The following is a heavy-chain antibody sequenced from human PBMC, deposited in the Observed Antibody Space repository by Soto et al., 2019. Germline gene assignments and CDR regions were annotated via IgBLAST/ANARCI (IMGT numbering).Heavy chain of an antibody. D-gene: IGHD5-12*01. V-gene: IGHV1-69*13. Sequence: SVKVSCKASGGTFSSYAISWVRQAPGQGLEWMGGIIPIFGTANYAQKFQGRVTITADESTSTAYMELSSLRSEDTAVYYCASHFSRDGYNFDYWGQGTLVTVSS. CDR1: GGTFSSYA. CDR3: ASHFSRDGYNFDY. J-gene: IGHJ4*02. CDR2: IIPIFGTA.